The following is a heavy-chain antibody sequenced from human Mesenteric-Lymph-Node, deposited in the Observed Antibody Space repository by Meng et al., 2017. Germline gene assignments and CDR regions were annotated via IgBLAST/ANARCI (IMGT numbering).Heavy chain of an antibody. V-gene: IGHV4-4*02. J-gene: IGHJ4*02. D-gene: IGHD4-17*01. CDR2: IYHSGST. Sequence: QGRLQQWGAGLLKPSGALCLTCAVSVGSISRSNWWSWVRQPPGKGLEWIGEIYHSGSTNYNPSLKSRVTISVDKSKNQFSLKLSSVTAADTAVYYCAGARGDQRPYGDYVNDYWGQGTLVTVSS. CDR1: VGSISRSNW. CDR3: AGARGDQRPYGDYVNDY.